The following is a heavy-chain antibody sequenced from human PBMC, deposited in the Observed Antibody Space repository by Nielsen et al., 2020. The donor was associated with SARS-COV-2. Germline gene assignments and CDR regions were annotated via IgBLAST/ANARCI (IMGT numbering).Heavy chain of an antibody. V-gene: IGHV1-69*04. CDR1: GGTFSSYA. D-gene: IGHD3-9*01. Sequence: SVKVSCKASGGTFSSYAISWVRQAPGQGLEWMGRIIPILGIANYAQKFQGRVTITADKSTSTAYMEPSSLRSEDTAVYYCARDLRTRLRYFDWLLPDNWFDPWGQGTLVTVSS. CDR3: ARDLRTRLRYFDWLLPDNWFDP. CDR2: IIPILGIA. J-gene: IGHJ5*02.